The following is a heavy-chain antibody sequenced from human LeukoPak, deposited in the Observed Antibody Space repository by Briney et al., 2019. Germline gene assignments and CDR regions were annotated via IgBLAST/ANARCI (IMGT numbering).Heavy chain of an antibody. Sequence: GASVKVSCKASGYTFTSHALHWVRQAPGESLEWMAWINGATGNTEYSQKLQARVTITRDTSASTAYMELSSLRSEDTAVYYCARSIIIVPNTSYYYYYMDVWGRGTTVAVSS. CDR1: GYTFTSHA. J-gene: IGHJ6*02. V-gene: IGHV1-3*01. CDR3: ARSIIIVPNTSYYYYYMDV. CDR2: INGATGNT. D-gene: IGHD2/OR15-2a*01.